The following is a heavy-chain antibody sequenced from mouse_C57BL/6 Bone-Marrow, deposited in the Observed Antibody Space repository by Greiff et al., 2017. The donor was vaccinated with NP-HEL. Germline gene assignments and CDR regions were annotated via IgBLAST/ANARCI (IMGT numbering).Heavy chain of an antibody. J-gene: IGHJ3*01. D-gene: IGHD1-1*01. V-gene: IGHV1-69*01. Sequence: QVQLQQPGAELVMPGASVKLSCKASGYTFTSYWMPWVKQRPGQGLEWIGEIDPSDIYTNYNQKFKGKSTLTVDKSPSTAYMQLRSLTSEDSAVYYCARWGYYYGSSPWGQGTLVTVSA. CDR3: ARWGYYYGSSP. CDR1: GYTFTSYW. CDR2: IDPSDIYT.